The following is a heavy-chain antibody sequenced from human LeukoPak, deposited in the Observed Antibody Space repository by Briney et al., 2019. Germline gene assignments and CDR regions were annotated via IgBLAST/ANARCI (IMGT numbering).Heavy chain of an antibody. Sequence: GGSLRLSCAACGFTFSSYWMHWVRQAPGKGLVWVSRINSDGSSTSYADSVKGRFTISRDKAKNTLYLQMNSLRAEDTAVYYCVLGIAAADYWGQGTLVTVSS. CDR1: GFTFSSYW. V-gene: IGHV3-74*01. J-gene: IGHJ4*02. CDR2: INSDGSST. D-gene: IGHD6-13*01. CDR3: VLGIAAADY.